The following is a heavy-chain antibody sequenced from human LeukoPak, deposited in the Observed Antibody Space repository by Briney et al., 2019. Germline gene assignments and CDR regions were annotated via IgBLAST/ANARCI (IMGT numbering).Heavy chain of an antibody. D-gene: IGHD5-24*01. V-gene: IGHV4-39*01. CDR3: ARLPGWLQPFDY. CDR2: IYYSGST. J-gene: IGHJ4*02. Sequence: SETLSLTCTVSGGSISSSSYYWGWIRQPPGKGLEWIGSIYYSGSTYYNPSLKSRVTISVDTSKNQFSLKLSSVTAADTAVYYCARLPGWLQPFDYWGQGTLVTVSS. CDR1: GGSISSSSYY.